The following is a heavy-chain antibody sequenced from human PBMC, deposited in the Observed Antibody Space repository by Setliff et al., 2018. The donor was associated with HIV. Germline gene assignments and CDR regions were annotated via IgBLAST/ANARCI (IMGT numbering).Heavy chain of an antibody. V-gene: IGHV1-2*02. J-gene: IGHJ4*02. CDR1: GYTFTGYY. CDR2: INPNSGGT. D-gene: IGHD2-2*01. CDR3: ARETLDCSSTTCYQGYYFDY. Sequence: ASVKVSCKASGYTFTGYYMHWVRQAPGQGLEWMGWINPNSGGTNYAQKFQGRVTMTRDTSISTAYMELSRLRSDDTAVYYCARETLDCSSTTCYQGYYFDYWGQGTLVTVSS.